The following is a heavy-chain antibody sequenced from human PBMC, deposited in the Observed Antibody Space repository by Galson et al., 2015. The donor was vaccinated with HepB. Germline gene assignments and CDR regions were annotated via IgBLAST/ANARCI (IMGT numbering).Heavy chain of an antibody. CDR1: GGTFSSYA. V-gene: IGHV1-69*04. D-gene: IGHD3-9*01. CDR3: ARPNYDILTADPDKTDY. J-gene: IGHJ4*02. CDR2: IIPILGIA. Sequence: SVKVSCKASGGTFSSYAISWVRQAPGQGLEWMGRIIPILGIANYAQKFQGRVTITADKSTSTAYMELSSLRSEDTAVYYCARPNYDILTADPDKTDYWGQGTLVTVSS.